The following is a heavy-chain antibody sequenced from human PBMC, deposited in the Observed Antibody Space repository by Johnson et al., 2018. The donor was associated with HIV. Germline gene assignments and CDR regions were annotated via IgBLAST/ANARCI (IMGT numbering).Heavy chain of an antibody. CDR3: ARFRQWWVFPAFDI. D-gene: IGHD2-15*01. J-gene: IGHJ3*02. CDR2: ISGSGGST. Sequence: VQLVESGGGLIQPGGSLRLSCAASGFTVSSNYMSWVRQAPGKGLEWVSVISGSGGSTYYADSVKCRFTISRDNAKNSLYLQMNSLRAGDTALYYCARFRQWWVFPAFDIGGQGTMVTVSS. V-gene: IGHV3-53*01. CDR1: GFTVSSNY.